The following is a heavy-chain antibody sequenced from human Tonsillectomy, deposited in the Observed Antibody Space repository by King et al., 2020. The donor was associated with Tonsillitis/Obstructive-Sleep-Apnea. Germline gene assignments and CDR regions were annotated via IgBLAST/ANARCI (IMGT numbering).Heavy chain of an antibody. Sequence: VQLVESGGGVVQPGRSLRLSCAASGFTFSSYAMHWVRQVPGKGLEWVAVISSDGSNKYYADSGKGRFTISRDNSKNTVYLQMNSLRAEDTAVYYGARDWHAIVSGYMDVWGKGTTVTVSS. CDR2: ISSDGSNK. CDR3: ARDWHAIVSGYMDV. D-gene: IGHD1-26*01. J-gene: IGHJ6*03. V-gene: IGHV3-30*01. CDR1: GFTFSSYA.